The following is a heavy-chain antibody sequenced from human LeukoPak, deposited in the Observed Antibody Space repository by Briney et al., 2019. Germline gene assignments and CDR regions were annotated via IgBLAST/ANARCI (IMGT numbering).Heavy chain of an antibody. J-gene: IGHJ4*02. CDR1: GFTFSSYT. CDR3: ARGLFGSGIYTLDY. Sequence: GGPLTLSCAPSGFTFSSYTIHWVHQAPRKGVEGVSYISSSSSTKYYADSVKGRFTISRDNARKLLYLQMNSVRDEDAAVYSCARGLFGSGIYTLDYWGQGTLVTVSS. V-gene: IGHV3-48*02. D-gene: IGHD3-10*01. CDR2: ISSSSSTK.